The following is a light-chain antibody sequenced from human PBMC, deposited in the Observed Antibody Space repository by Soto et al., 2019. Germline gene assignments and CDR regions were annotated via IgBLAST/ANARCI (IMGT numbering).Light chain of an antibody. CDR3: SSYTSSSTRV. CDR1: SSDVGGYNY. V-gene: IGLV2-14*01. CDR2: EVS. J-gene: IGLJ3*02. Sequence: QSALTQPASVSGSPGQSITISCTGTSSDVGGYNYVSWYQQHPGKAPKLMIYEVSNRPSGVSNRFSGSKSGNTASLTISGLQAEDGAESYWSSYTSSSTRVSGGGTKLTVL.